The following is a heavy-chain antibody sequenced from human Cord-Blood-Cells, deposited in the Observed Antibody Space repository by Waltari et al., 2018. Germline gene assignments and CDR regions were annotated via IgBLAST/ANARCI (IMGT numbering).Heavy chain of an antibody. Sequence: QVQLQESGPGLVKPSETLSLTCTVSGGSVSSGSYYWRWIRQHPGKGREWIGYLYYSGRTNYNPSLTSLVTRSVDTSKNQFSLKLSSVTAADTAVYYCAREERGYCSSTSCPYYFDYWGQGTLVTVSS. CDR2: LYYSGRT. CDR1: GGSVSSGSYY. D-gene: IGHD2-2*01. V-gene: IGHV4-61*01. CDR3: AREERGYCSSTSCPYYFDY. J-gene: IGHJ4*02.